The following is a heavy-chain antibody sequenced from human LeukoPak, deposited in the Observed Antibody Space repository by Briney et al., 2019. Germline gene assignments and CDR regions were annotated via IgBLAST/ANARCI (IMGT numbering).Heavy chain of an antibody. CDR2: IRGSGGGT. V-gene: IGHV3-23*01. CDR1: GFTFSSHA. D-gene: IGHD2-15*01. Sequence: GGSLRLSCAASGFTFSSHAMSWVRQAPGKGLEWVSTIRGSGGGTYYADSVKGRFTISRDNTKNTLYLQMNSLRAEDTAVYYCAKRGDCSGGTCYPLGDYFDSWGQGTLVTVSS. J-gene: IGHJ4*02. CDR3: AKRGDCSGGTCYPLGDYFDS.